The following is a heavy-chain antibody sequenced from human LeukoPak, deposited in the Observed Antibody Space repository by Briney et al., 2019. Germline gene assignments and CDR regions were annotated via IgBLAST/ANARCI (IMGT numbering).Heavy chain of an antibody. CDR3: AKDLSLYCGGDCYRNEFYFDY. D-gene: IGHD2-21*02. V-gene: IGHV3-23*01. CDR2: ISGSGGST. J-gene: IGHJ4*02. Sequence: GGSLRLSCETSGFTFSSYAMSWVRQAPGKGLEWVSAISGSGGSTYYADSVKGRFTISRDKSKNMLYLQMNSLRAEDTAVYYCAKDLSLYCGGDCYRNEFYFDYWGQGTLVTVSS. CDR1: GFTFSSYA.